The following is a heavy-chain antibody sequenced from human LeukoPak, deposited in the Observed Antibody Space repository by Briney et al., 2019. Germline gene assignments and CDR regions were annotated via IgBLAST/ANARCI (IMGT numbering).Heavy chain of an antibody. D-gene: IGHD1-26*01. CDR2: INWNGGST. Sequence: GGSLRLSCAASGFTFDDYGMSWVRQAPGKGLEWVSGINWNGGSTGYADSVKGRFTISRDNAENSLYLQMNSLRAEDTALYYCARVTPTTIVGATGWTVDYWGQGTLVTVSS. CDR3: ARVTPTTIVGATGWTVDY. CDR1: GFTFDDYG. J-gene: IGHJ4*02. V-gene: IGHV3-20*04.